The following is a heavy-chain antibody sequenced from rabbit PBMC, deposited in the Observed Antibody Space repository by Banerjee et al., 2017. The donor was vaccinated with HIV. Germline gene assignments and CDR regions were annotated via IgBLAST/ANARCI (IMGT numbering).Heavy chain of an antibody. D-gene: IGHD6-1*01. CDR2: IYAGKGST. CDR1: GFDFSSYY. J-gene: IGHJ4*01. Sequence: QLKETGGGLVQPGGSLTLSCKASGFDFSSYYMSWVRQAPGKGLEWIGIIYAGKGSTDYASWVNGRFTISSDNAQNTVDLQMNSLTAADTATYFCARETETYSDYTGYGYYFNLWGQGTLVTVS. V-gene: IGHV1S7*01. CDR3: ARETETYSDYTGYGYYFNL.